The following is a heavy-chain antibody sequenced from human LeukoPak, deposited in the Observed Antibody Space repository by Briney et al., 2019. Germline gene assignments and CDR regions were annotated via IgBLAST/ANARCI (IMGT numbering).Heavy chain of an antibody. CDR1: GFTFSSSE. D-gene: IGHD4-17*01. V-gene: IGHV3-48*03. Sequence: TGGSLRLSCAASGFTFSSSEMNWVRQAPGKGLEWVSYISSSGSTIYYADSVKGRFTISRDNAKNSLYLQMNSLRAEDTAVYYCARLTVTRYFDYWGQGTLVTVSS. CDR2: ISSSGSTI. CDR3: ARLTVTRYFDY. J-gene: IGHJ4*02.